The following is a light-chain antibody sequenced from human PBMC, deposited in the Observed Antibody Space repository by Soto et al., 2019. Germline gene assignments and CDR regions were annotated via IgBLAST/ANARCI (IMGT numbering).Light chain of an antibody. Sequence: EIVLTQSPATLSLSPGERATLSCRASQSISVYLAWYQQKPGQAPRLLIYDAFNRATGVPARFSGSGSGTDFTLTISSLEPEDFAVYYCQQRSQQRSNWPTFGQGTRLEIK. V-gene: IGKV3-11*01. J-gene: IGKJ5*01. CDR1: QSISVY. CDR2: DAF. CDR3: QQRSQQRSNWPT.